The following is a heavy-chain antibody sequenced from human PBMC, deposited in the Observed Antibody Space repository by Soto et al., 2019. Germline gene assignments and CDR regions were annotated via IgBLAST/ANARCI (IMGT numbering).Heavy chain of an antibody. Sequence: QVQLVQSGAEVKKPGASVKVSCKASGYTFTSYGISWVRQAPGQGLEWMGWISAYNGNTNYAQKLQGRVTMTTDTSTSTAYRELRSLRSDVTAVYYCARLGYCSGGSCYGPVGWFDPCGQGTLVTVSA. CDR3: ARLGYCSGGSCYGPVGWFDP. CDR2: ISAYNGNT. CDR1: GYTFTSYG. D-gene: IGHD2-15*01. J-gene: IGHJ5*02. V-gene: IGHV1-18*01.